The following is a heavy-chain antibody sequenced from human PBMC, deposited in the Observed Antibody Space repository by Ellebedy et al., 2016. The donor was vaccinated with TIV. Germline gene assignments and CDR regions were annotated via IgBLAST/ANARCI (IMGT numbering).Heavy chain of an antibody. D-gene: IGHD2-2*01. CDR1: GFSFRDYS. V-gene: IGHV3-48*01. CDR2: IRSSGTPI. J-gene: IGHJ6*03. Sequence: GESLKISXAASGFSFRDYSMHWVRQAPGKALEWLSYIRSSGTPIYHADSVKGRLTISRNNAKNSLYLQMNSLRAEDTAVYYCARETGVVPEHGYMDVWGKGTTVTVSS. CDR3: ARETGVVPEHGYMDV.